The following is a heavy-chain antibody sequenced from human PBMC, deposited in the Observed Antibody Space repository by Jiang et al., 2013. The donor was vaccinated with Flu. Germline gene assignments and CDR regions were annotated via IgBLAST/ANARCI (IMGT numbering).Heavy chain of an antibody. CDR2: LFWDDDK. Sequence: KPTQTLTLTCTYSGFSLSTGGVAVGWIRQPLGKALEWLALLFWDDDKRYSPSLKHRLSITKDTSRNQVVLTMTDMDPVDTGTYFCVHHDGGAREDFDSWGQGTLVIVSS. V-gene: IGHV2-5*02. CDR1: GFSLSTGGVA. CDR3: VHHDGGAREDFDS. D-gene: IGHD1-1*01. J-gene: IGHJ4*02.